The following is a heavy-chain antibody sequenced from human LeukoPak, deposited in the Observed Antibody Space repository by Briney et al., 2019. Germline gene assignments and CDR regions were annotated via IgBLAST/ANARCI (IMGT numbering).Heavy chain of an antibody. CDR2: IYSGGST. V-gene: IGHV3-53*01. J-gene: IGHJ3*02. Sequence: PGGSLRLSCAASGFTVSSNYMSWVRQAPGKGLEWVSVIYSGGSTYYADSVRGRFTISRDNSKNTLYLQMNSLRAEDTAVYYCARYGSGSYPLIDDAFDIWGQGTTVTVSS. CDR3: ARYGSGSYPLIDDAFDI. CDR1: GFTVSSNY. D-gene: IGHD3-10*01.